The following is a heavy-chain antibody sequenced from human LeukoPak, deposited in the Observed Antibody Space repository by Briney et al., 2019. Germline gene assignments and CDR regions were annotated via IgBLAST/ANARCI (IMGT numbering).Heavy chain of an antibody. J-gene: IGHJ6*03. CDR2: IYPGDSDT. V-gene: IGHV5-51*01. CDR1: GYSFTSYW. Sequence: GESLKISCRTSGYSFTSYWIGWVRQMPGKGLEWMGIIYPGDSDTRYSPSFQGQVTISADKSISTAYLQWSSLKASDTAMYYCARRYYYGSGSSYMDVWGKGTTVTVSS. CDR3: ARRYYYGSGSSYMDV. D-gene: IGHD3-10*01.